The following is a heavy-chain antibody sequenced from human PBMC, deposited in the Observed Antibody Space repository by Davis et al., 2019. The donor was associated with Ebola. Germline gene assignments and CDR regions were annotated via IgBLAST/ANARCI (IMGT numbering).Heavy chain of an antibody. CDR3: ARALWFGELSILRMGFDP. V-gene: IGHV1-18*01. CDR2: ISTYNGNT. J-gene: IGHJ5*02. Sequence: ASVKVSCMASGYSFTDYVIRWVRQAPGQGLEWMGWISTYNGNTNYAQKVQGRITMTTDTSTSTAYMELRSLRSDDTAVYYCARALWFGELSILRMGFDPWGQGTLVTVSS. D-gene: IGHD3-10*01. CDR1: GYSFTDYV.